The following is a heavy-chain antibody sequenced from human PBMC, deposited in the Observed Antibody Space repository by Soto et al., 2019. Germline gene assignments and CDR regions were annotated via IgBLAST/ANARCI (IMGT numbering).Heavy chain of an antibody. J-gene: IGHJ4*02. D-gene: IGHD2-8*01. CDR3: VKAVYLLDFDY. CDR1: GFTFSSYA. CDR2: ISGTGTTT. V-gene: IGHV3-23*01. Sequence: PGGSLRLSCAASGFTFSSYAMTWVRQAPGKGLEWVSTISGTGTTTYYADSVKGRFTISRDNFKNTLYLQMNSLRTEDTAVYYCVKAVYLLDFDYWGQGTLVTVSS.